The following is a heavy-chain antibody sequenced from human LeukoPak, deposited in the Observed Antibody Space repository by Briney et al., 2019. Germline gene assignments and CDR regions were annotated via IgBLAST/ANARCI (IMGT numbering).Heavy chain of an antibody. CDR3: ARHGIAVAGTDYYFDY. D-gene: IGHD6-19*01. Sequence: PSETLSLTCTVSGGSISSYYWSWIRQPPGKGLEWIGYIYYSGSTNYNPSLKSRVTISVDTSKNQFSLKLSSVTAADTAVYYCARHGIAVAGTDYYFDYWGQGTLVTVSS. CDR2: IYYSGST. CDR1: GGSISSYY. V-gene: IGHV4-59*08. J-gene: IGHJ4*02.